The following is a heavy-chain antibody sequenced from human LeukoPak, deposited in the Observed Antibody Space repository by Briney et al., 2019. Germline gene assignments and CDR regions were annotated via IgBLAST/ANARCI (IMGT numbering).Heavy chain of an antibody. V-gene: IGHV1-18*01. Sequence: ASVKVSCKASGYTFTSYGISWVRQAPGQGLEWKGWISAYNGNTNYAQKLQGRVTMTTDTSTSTAYMELRSLRSVDTAVYYCARDPEYRLTLGRAFDIWGQGTMVTVSS. CDR3: ARDPEYRLTLGRAFDI. CDR1: GYTFTSYG. D-gene: IGHD2-2*01. CDR2: ISAYNGNT. J-gene: IGHJ3*02.